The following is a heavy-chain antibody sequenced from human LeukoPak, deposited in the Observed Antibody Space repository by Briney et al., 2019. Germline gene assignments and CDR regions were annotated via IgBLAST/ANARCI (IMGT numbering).Heavy chain of an antibody. Sequence: PGGSLRLSCAASGFTFSRYGLHWVRQAPGKGLEWVAFIRDDGSTRYYAESVKGRFTVSRDNSKNTLYLQMDSLRTEDTAVYYCARASPLYDTGDYWGQGTLVTVSS. D-gene: IGHD3-22*01. CDR3: ARASPLYDTGDY. CDR2: IRDDGSTR. V-gene: IGHV3-30*02. J-gene: IGHJ4*02. CDR1: GFTFSRYG.